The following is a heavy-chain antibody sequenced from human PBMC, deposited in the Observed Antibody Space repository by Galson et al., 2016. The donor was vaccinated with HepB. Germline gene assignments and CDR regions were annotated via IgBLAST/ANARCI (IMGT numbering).Heavy chain of an antibody. CDR3: ARTLKGGYSW. CDR1: GFTVSSNY. V-gene: IGHV3-53*01. Sequence: SLRLSRAASGFTVSSNYMSWVRQAPGKGLECVSVIYSGGSTYYADSVKGRFTISRDNSKNTLYLQMNSLRAEDTAVYYCARTLKGGYSWWGQGTLATVSS. D-gene: IGHD2-15*01. CDR2: IYSGGST. J-gene: IGHJ4*02.